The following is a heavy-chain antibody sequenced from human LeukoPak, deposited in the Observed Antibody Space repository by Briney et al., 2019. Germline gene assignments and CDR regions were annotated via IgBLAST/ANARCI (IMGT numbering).Heavy chain of an antibody. CDR3: ARSSGGPYYMDV. CDR1: GGSISSYY. D-gene: IGHD3-10*01. CDR2: IYYSGST. V-gene: IGHV4-59*12. J-gene: IGHJ6*03. Sequence: SETLSLTCTVSGGSISSYYWSWIRQPPGKGLEWIAYIYYSGSTNYNPSLKSRVTISVDTSNNQFSLKLSSVTAVDTAVYYCARSSGGPYYMDVWGKGTTVTVSS.